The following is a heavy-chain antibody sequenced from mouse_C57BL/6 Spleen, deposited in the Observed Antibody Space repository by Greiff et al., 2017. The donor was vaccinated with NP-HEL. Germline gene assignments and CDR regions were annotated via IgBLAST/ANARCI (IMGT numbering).Heavy chain of an antibody. CDR1: GFTFSSYA. V-gene: IGHV5-4*01. CDR3: AREGSHYYGSSYVGYFDV. J-gene: IGHJ1*03. Sequence: EVHLVESGGGLVKPGGSLKLSCAASGFTFSSYAMSWVRQTPEKRLEWVATISDGGSYTYYPDNVKGRFTISRDNAKNNLYLQMSHLKSEDTAMYYCAREGSHYYGSSYVGYFDVWGTGTTVTVSS. CDR2: ISDGGSYT. D-gene: IGHD1-1*01.